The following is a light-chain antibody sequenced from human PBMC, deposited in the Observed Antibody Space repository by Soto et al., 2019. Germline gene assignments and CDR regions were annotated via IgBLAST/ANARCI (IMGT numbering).Light chain of an antibody. CDR2: AAS. CDR1: QSISYY. Sequence: DIQMTQSPSSLSASVGDRVTVTCRASQSISYYLNWYQQKPGKAPKLLIYAASTLQSGVPSRFSGRGYGTDFTLTISSLQPEDFATYYCQQSYSTPWTFGQGTKVEIK. V-gene: IGKV1-39*01. J-gene: IGKJ1*01. CDR3: QQSYSTPWT.